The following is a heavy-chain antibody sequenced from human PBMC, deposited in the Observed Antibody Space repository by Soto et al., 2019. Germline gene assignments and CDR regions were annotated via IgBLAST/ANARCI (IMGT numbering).Heavy chain of an antibody. CDR1: VASISSYY. V-gene: IGHV4-59*01. CDR3: ARERELDARYFDWGHDAFDI. Sequence: PSETLSLTCPVSVASISSYYWSWIRQPPGKGLEWIGYIYYSGSTNYNPSLKSRVTISVDTSKNQFSLKLSSVTAADTAVYYCARERELDARYFDWGHDAFDIWGQGTMVTVSS. J-gene: IGHJ3*02. CDR2: IYYSGST. D-gene: IGHD3-9*01.